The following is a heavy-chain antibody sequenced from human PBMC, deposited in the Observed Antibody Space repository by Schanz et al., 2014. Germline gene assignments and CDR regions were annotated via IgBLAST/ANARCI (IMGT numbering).Heavy chain of an antibody. J-gene: IGHJ6*02. CDR2: ISGGGGTR. Sequence: EVQLVESGGGLVKPGGSLRLSCAASGFTFGSYGMSWVRQGPGKGLEWVSGISGGGGTRNYADSVKGRFTVFRDNSKRTLYLEINDPRAEDTAVYYCAKDSCSSTTCYGYGMDVWGQGSTXTVSS. CDR1: GFTFGSYG. CDR3: AKDSCSSTTCYGYGMDV. D-gene: IGHD2-2*01. V-gene: IGHV3-23*04.